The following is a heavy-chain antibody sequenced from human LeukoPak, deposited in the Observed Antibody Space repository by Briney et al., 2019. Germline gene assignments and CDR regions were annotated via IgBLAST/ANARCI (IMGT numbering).Heavy chain of an antibody. CDR1: GFTFSSYG. J-gene: IGHJ6*02. CDR2: ISYDGSNK. Sequence: PGRSLRLSCAASGFTFSSYGMHWVRQAPGKGLERVAVISYDGSNKYYADSVKGRFTISRDNSKNTLYLQMNSLRAEDTAVYYCAKDDYGDYTSDYYYYGMDVWGQGTTVTVSS. CDR3: AKDDYGDYTSDYYYYGMDV. D-gene: IGHD4-17*01. V-gene: IGHV3-30*18.